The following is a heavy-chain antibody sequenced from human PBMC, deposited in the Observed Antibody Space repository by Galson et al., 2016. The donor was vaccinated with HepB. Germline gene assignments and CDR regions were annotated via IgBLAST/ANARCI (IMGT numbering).Heavy chain of an antibody. D-gene: IGHD6-19*01. CDR3: ARYGSGWYGSWVDP. Sequence: SVKVSCKASGYTFISYTIHWVRQAPGHSLEWMGWINADNGNTKYSQKFQGRVTITRDTSASTAYMELSSLSSEDTAVYYCARYGSGWYGSWVDPWGQGTLVTVSS. V-gene: IGHV1-3*01. J-gene: IGHJ5*02. CDR1: GYTFISYT. CDR2: INADNGNT.